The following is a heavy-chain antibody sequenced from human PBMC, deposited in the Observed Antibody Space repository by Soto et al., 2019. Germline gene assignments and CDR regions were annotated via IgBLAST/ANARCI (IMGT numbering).Heavy chain of an antibody. J-gene: IGHJ6*02. CDR3: ARGSYDFWSGLSRDYYYYGMDV. D-gene: IGHD3-3*01. V-gene: IGHV4-59*01. CDR2: IYYSGST. Sequence: SETLSLTCTVSGGSISSYYWSWIRQPPGKGLEWIGYIYYSGSTNYNPSLKSRVTISVDTSRNQFSLKLSSVTAADTAVYYCARGSYDFWSGLSRDYYYYGMDVWGQGTTVTVSS. CDR1: GGSISSYY.